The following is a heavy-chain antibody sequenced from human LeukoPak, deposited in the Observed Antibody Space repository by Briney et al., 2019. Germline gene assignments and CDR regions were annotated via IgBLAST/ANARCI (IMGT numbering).Heavy chain of an antibody. J-gene: IGHJ5*02. CDR1: GFTFSSYG. V-gene: IGHV3-30*03. CDR2: ISYDGSNK. Sequence: GGSLRLSCAASGFTFSSYGMHWVRQAPGKGLEWVAVISYDGSNKYYADSVKGRFTISRDNSKNTLYLQMNSLRAEDTAVYYCGPDVRGVIIPDTKNWFDPWGQGTLVTVSS. D-gene: IGHD3-10*02. CDR3: GPDVRGVIIPDTKNWFDP.